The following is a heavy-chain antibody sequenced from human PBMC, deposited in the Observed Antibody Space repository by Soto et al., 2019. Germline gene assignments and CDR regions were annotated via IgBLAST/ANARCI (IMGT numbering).Heavy chain of an antibody. J-gene: IGHJ4*02. CDR2: ISAHNGNT. D-gene: IGHD3-10*01. CDR3: ARGRYGAY. V-gene: IGHV1-18*03. CDR1: GYTFTSYG. Sequence: QVHLGQSGAGVKKHGASVKVSCKGSGYTFTSYGITWVRQAPGQGLEWMGWISAHNGNTDYAQKLQGRVTVTRDTSTSPAHMELRSFRSNTMGVYSCARGRYGAYWGKGALVTVSS.